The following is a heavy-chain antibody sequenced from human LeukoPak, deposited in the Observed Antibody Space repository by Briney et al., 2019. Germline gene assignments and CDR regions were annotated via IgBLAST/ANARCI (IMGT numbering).Heavy chain of an antibody. CDR2: LSYDGTDK. CDR1: GFTFSSYT. D-gene: IGHD2-15*01. Sequence: PGGSLRLSCAASGFTFSSYTMHWVRQAPGKGLEWVAVLSYDGTDKYYADSVKGRFTISRDNSKNTLYLQMNSLRAEDTAVYYCARGPPEFCSGGSCYSGRNWFDPWGQGTLVTVSS. CDR3: ARGPPEFCSGGSCYSGRNWFDP. V-gene: IGHV3-30*04. J-gene: IGHJ5*02.